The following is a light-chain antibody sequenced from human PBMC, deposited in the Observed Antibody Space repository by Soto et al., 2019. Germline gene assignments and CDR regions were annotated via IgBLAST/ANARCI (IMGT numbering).Light chain of an antibody. CDR2: SNN. J-gene: IGLJ3*02. CDR1: RSNIGSNP. CDR3: AAWDDSLNGPM. Sequence: HSVLTQPPSASGTPGQRVTISCSGTRSNIGSNPVNWYQQLPGTAPKLLIYSNNQRPSGVPDRFSGSKSATSASLAISGLQSEDEADYYCAAWDDSLNGPMFGGGTKLTVL. V-gene: IGLV1-44*01.